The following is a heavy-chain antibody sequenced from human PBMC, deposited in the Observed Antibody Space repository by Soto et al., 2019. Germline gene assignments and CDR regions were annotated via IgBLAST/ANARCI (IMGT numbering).Heavy chain of an antibody. J-gene: IGHJ4*02. CDR2: IKQDGSEK. D-gene: IGHD3-10*01. Sequence: EVQLVESGGGLVQPGGSLRLSCAASGFTFSNYYMSWVRQAPGKGLEWVANIKQDGSEKYYVDSVKGRFTISRDNAKNSLYLQMNSLRAEDTAVYYCARDVWVRGVIGYWGQGTLVTVSS. CDR3: ARDVWVRGVIGY. CDR1: GFTFSNYY. V-gene: IGHV3-7*01.